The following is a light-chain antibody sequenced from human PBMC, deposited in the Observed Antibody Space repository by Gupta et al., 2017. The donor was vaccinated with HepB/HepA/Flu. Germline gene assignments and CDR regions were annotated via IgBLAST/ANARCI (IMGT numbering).Light chain of an antibody. CDR3: SYFSLGYNLVL. V-gene: IGLV2-14*03. CDR2: DVS. J-gene: IGLJ2*01. Sequence: QSALTQPASVSASPGQAITISCTGTSSDIGAFDSVSWYKQDPGQAPKLLIYDVSNRPSGVVFRFSGSKSGTTASLTIXGXQAEDEXTYYCSYFSLGYNLVLFGGGTKLTVL. CDR1: SSDIGAFDS.